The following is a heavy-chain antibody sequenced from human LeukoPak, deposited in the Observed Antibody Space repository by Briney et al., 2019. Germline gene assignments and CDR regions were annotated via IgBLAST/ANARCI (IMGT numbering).Heavy chain of an antibody. Sequence: ASVKVSCKASGYTFTSYDINWVRQATGQGLEWMGWMNPNSGNTGYAQKFQGRVTITRNTSISTAYMELRSLRSDDTAVYYCARDRAGRGYNWFDPWGQGTLVTVSS. J-gene: IGHJ5*02. CDR1: GYTFTSYD. V-gene: IGHV1-8*03. CDR3: ARDRAGRGYNWFDP. D-gene: IGHD6-13*01. CDR2: MNPNSGNT.